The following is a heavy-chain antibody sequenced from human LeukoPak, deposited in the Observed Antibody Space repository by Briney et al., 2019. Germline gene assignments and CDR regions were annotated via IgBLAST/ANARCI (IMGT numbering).Heavy chain of an antibody. CDR3: ARDRGTIFGVVIPSIHAFDI. CDR1: GYTFTSYG. CDR2: ISAYNGNT. Sequence: ASVKVSCKASGYTFTSYGISWVRQAPGQGLEWMGWISAYNGNTNYAQKLQGRVTMTTDTSTSTAYMELRSLRSDDTAVYYCARDRGTIFGVVIPSIHAFDIWGQGTMVTVSS. D-gene: IGHD3-3*01. V-gene: IGHV1-18*01. J-gene: IGHJ3*02.